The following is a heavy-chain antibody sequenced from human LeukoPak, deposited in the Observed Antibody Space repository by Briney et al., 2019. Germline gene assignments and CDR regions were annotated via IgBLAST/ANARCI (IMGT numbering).Heavy chain of an antibody. V-gene: IGHV4-39*07. Sequence: SETLSLTCTVSGGSISSSSYYWGWIRQPPGKGLEWIGSIYYSGSTYYNPSLKSRVTISVDTSKNQFSLKLSSVTAADTAVYYCARSRYSGSQGAFDIWGQGTMVTVSS. CDR3: ARSRYSGSQGAFDI. CDR1: GGSISSSSYY. J-gene: IGHJ3*02. CDR2: IYYSGST. D-gene: IGHD1-26*01.